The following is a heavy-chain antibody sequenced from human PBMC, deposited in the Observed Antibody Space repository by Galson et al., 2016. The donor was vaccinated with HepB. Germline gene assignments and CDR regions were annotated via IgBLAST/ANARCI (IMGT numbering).Heavy chain of an antibody. CDR1: GFTFSNAW. D-gene: IGHD4-17*01. V-gene: IGHV3-15*01. J-gene: IGHJ2*01. CDR2: IKSKTDGGTT. Sequence: SLRLSCAASGFTFSNAWMTWVRQAPGKGLEWVGRIKSKTDGGTTDYAAPVRGRFTFSKDASERTVYLQMNSLGDDDAAIYFCAKSVGTVTVFSWFFDVWGRGTLVSVSS. CDR3: AKSVGTVTVFSWFFDV.